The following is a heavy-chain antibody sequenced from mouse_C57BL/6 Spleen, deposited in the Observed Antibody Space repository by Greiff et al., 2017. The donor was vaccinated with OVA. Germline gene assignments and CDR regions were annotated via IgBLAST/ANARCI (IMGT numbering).Heavy chain of an antibody. Sequence: VQGVESGPELVKPGASVKISCKASGYAFSSSWMNWVKQRPGKGLEWIGRIYPGDGDTNYNGKFKGKATLTADKSSRTAYMQLSSLTSEDSAVSVCARGTTVVTNPAWFAYWGQGTLVTVSA. CDR1: GYAFSSSW. CDR3: ARGTTVVTNPAWFAY. D-gene: IGHD2-2*01. CDR2: IYPGDGDT. V-gene: IGHV1-82*01. J-gene: IGHJ3*01.